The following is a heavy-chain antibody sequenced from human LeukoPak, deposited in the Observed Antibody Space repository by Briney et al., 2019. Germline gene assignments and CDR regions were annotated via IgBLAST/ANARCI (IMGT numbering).Heavy chain of an antibody. V-gene: IGHV4-34*09. CDR1: GGSFSGYY. D-gene: IGHD3-22*01. J-gene: IGHJ5*02. CDR3: ARAPMIPVVGNWFDP. CDR2: INHSGST. Sequence: PSETLSLTCAVYGGSFSGYYWSWIRQPPGKGLEWIGEINHSGSTYYNPSLKSRVTISVDTSKNQFSLKLSSVTAADTAVYYCARAPMIPVVGNWFDPWGQGTLVAVSS.